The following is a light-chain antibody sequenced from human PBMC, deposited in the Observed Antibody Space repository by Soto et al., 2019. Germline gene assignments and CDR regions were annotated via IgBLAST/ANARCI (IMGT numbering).Light chain of an antibody. Sequence: EIVMTQSPATLSVYPGERATLSCRASQSVSNNLAWYQKKPGQAPRLLIYGASTRAPGIPARFSGSGSGTEFTLTISSLQSEDFAIYYCQQYNNCWTFGQGTRGEIK. CDR1: QSVSNN. V-gene: IGKV3-15*01. CDR2: GAS. J-gene: IGKJ1*01. CDR3: QQYNNCWT.